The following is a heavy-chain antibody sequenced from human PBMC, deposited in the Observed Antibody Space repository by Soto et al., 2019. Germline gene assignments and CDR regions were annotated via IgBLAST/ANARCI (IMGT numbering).Heavy chain of an antibody. CDR1: GDSVSSNSAA. Sequence: PSQTLSLTCAISGDSVSSNSAAWNWIRQSPSRGLEWLGRTYYRSKWYNDYAVSVKSRITINPDTSKNQFSLQLNSVTPEDTAVYYCARDLEYYYDSSGYYYAYYFDYWGQGTLVTVS. V-gene: IGHV6-1*01. J-gene: IGHJ4*02. CDR3: ARDLEYYYDSSGYYYAYYFDY. CDR2: TYYRSKWYN. D-gene: IGHD3-22*01.